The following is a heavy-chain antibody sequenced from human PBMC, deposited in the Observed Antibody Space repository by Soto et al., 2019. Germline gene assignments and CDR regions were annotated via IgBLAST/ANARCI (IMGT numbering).Heavy chain of an antibody. V-gene: IGHV4-30-2*01. CDR1: GGSISSGGYS. CDR3: ARVPDR. CDR2: IYHSGST. Sequence: QLQLQESGSGLVKPSQTLSLTCAVSGGSISSGGYSWSWIRQPPGKGLEWIGYIYHSGSTYYNPSRTRRGTISVAWSKTQSSLKLSSVTAAATAVYYCARVPDRWGQGTLVTVSS. D-gene: IGHD2-2*01. J-gene: IGHJ5*02.